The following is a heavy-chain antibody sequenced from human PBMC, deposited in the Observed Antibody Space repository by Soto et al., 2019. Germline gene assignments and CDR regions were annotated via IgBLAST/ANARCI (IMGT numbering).Heavy chain of an antibody. J-gene: IGHJ4*02. CDR1: GGSISSYY. V-gene: IGHV4-59*01. D-gene: IGHD3-22*01. Sequence: SETLSLTCTVSGGSISSYYWSWIRQPPGKGLEWIGYIYYSGSTNYNPSLKSRVTISVDTSKNQFSLKLSSVTAADTAVYYCARARFGYDSLWGQGTRVTVSS. CDR3: ARARFGYDSL. CDR2: IYYSGST.